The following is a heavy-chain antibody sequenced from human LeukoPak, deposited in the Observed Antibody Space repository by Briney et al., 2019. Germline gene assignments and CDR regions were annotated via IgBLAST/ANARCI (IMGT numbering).Heavy chain of an antibody. V-gene: IGHV3-21*04. Sequence: PGGSLRLSCAASGFTFSSYSMNWVRQAPGKGLEWVSSISSSSSYIYYADSVKGRSTISRDNAKNSLYLQMNSLRAEDTALYYCAKALAVAEMYYFDYWGQGTLVTVSS. J-gene: IGHJ4*02. CDR3: AKALAVAEMYYFDY. D-gene: IGHD6-19*01. CDR1: GFTFSSYS. CDR2: ISSSSSYI.